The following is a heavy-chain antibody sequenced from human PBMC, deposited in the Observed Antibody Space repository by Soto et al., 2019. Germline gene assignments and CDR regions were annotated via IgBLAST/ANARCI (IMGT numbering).Heavy chain of an antibody. CDR2: ISSSSSYI. J-gene: IGHJ6*02. CDR1: GFTFSSYS. Sequence: LRLSCAASGFTFSSYSMNWVRQAPGKGLEWVSSISSSSSYIYYADSVKGRFTISRDNAKNSLYLQMNSLRAEDTAVYYCARDGVEYSYADYYYGMDVWGQGTTVTVSS. D-gene: IGHD5-18*01. V-gene: IGHV3-21*01. CDR3: ARDGVEYSYADYYYGMDV.